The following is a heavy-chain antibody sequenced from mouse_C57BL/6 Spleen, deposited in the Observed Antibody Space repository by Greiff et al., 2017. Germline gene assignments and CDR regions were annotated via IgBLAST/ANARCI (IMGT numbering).Heavy chain of an antibody. CDR2: ISDGGSYT. J-gene: IGHJ4*01. D-gene: IGHD1-1*01. Sequence: EVMLVESGGGLVKPGGSLKLSCAASGFTFSSYAMSWVRQTPEKRLEWVATISDGGSYTYYPDNVKGRFTISRDNAKNNLYLQMSHLKSEDTAMYYCARDRELTTVGGMAMDYWGQGTSVTVSS. CDR3: ARDRELTTVGGMAMDY. CDR1: GFTFSSYA. V-gene: IGHV5-4*01.